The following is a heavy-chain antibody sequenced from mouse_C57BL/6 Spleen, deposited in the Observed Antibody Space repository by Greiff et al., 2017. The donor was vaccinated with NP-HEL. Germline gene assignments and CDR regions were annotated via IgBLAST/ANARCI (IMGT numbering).Heavy chain of an antibody. Sequence: VQLQQSGAELVKPGASVKLSCTASGFNIKDYYMHWVKQRTEQGLEWIGRIDPEDGETKSAPKFQGKATITADTSSNTAYLQLSSLTSEDTTVYYCAGTTADYFDYWGQGTTLTVSS. V-gene: IGHV14-2*01. J-gene: IGHJ2*01. CDR2: IDPEDGET. CDR3: AGTTADYFDY. D-gene: IGHD1-2*01. CDR1: GFNIKDYY.